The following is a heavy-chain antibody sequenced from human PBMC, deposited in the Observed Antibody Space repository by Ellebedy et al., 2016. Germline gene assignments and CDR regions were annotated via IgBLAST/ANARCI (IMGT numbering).Heavy chain of an antibody. V-gene: IGHV3-53*05. CDR2: LNHGGTT. CDR1: TFIVSSNY. D-gene: IGHD1-14*01. CDR3: AKVRSPDFYNNRAMDV. J-gene: IGHJ6*02. Sequence: GGSLRLXXAGSTFIVSSNYMIWVRQAPGKGLEWVSFLNHGGTTYYADSVKGRFTISRDNSDLRVNLQMNSLRLEDAAVYYCAKVRSPDFYNNRAMDVWGQGTTVTVAS.